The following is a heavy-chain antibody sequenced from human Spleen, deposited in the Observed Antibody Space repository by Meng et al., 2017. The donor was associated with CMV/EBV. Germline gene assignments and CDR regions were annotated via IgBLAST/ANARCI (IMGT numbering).Heavy chain of an antibody. CDR3: EKGGFGVIINRFDF. J-gene: IGHJ4*02. CDR1: GFIFKSYS. Sequence: GESLKISCAASGFIFKSYSMNWVRQAPGKGLDWVSYISRGSSTIYYADSVKGRFTISRDNAKDPLDLQMSSLRVEDTAVYFCEKGGFGVIINRFDFWGQGTLVTVSS. D-gene: IGHD3-3*01. CDR2: ISRGSSTI. V-gene: IGHV3-48*04.